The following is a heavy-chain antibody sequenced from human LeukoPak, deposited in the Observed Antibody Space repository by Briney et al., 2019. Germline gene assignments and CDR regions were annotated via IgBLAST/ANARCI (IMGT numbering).Heavy chain of an antibody. V-gene: IGHV4-59*08. CDR2: IYYSGST. D-gene: IGHD6-19*01. Sequence: SETLSLTCTVSGGSISSYYWIWIRQPPGKALEWIGYIYYSGSTNYNPSLESRVTISVDTSKNQFSLKLRSVTAADTAVYYCAGTSIAVAAQNNINNWFDPWGQGTLVTVSS. CDR1: GGSISSYY. CDR3: AGTSIAVAAQNNINNWFDP. J-gene: IGHJ5*02.